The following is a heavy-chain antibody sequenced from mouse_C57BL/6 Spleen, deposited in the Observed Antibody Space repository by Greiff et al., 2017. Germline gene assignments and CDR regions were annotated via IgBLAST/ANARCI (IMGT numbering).Heavy chain of an antibody. D-gene: IGHD2-2*01. CDR2: INPNNGGT. Sequence: VQLQQSGPELVKPGASVKISCKASGYTFTDYYMNWVKQSHGKSLEWIGDINPNNGGTSYNQKFKGKATLTVAKSSSTAYMELRSLTSEDSAVYYCARGGGYLAYWGHGTLVTVSA. CDR3: ARGGGYLAY. CDR1: GYTFTDYY. V-gene: IGHV1-26*01. J-gene: IGHJ3*01.